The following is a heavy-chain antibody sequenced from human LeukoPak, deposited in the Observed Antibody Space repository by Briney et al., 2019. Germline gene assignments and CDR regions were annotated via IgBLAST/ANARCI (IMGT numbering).Heavy chain of an antibody. V-gene: IGHV3-30*02. J-gene: IGHJ6*03. CDR2: IRYDGSNK. D-gene: IGHD1-26*01. CDR1: GFTFSNFG. Sequence: GGSLRLSCAASGFTFSNFGMHWVRQAPGKGLEWVAFIRYDGSNKYYADSVKGRFTISRDNSKNTLYLQMNSLRGEDTAVYYCAKDGDTMSGTYYYDMDVWGKGTTVTI. CDR3: AKDGDTMSGTYYYDMDV.